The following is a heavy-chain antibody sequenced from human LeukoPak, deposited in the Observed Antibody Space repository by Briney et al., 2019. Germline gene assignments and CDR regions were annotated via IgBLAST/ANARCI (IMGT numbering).Heavy chain of an antibody. D-gene: IGHD2-2*02. CDR2: ISGDGGGT. CDR3: AKDSDREYQLLYPFDY. J-gene: IGHJ4*02. CDR1: GFPFTTYT. Sequence: GGSLRLSCAASGFPFTTYTMAWVRQAPGGGLEWVSCISGDGGGTYYADSVKGRFAISRDNSKSTLYLQMNSLRAEDTAVYYCAKDSDREYQLLYPFDYWGQGTLVTVSS. V-gene: IGHV3-23*01.